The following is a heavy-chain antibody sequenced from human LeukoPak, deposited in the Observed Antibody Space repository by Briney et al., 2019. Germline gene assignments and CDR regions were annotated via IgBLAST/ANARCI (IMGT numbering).Heavy chain of an antibody. CDR2: ISGSGGST. CDR3: AKPRVGASGYYDY. Sequence: GGSLRLSCAASGFTFNNYAMYWVRQAPGKGLEWVSAISGSGGSTYYADSVKGRFTISRDNSKNTLYLQMNSLRAEDTAVYYCAKPRVGASGYYDYWGQGTLVTVSS. J-gene: IGHJ4*02. V-gene: IGHV3-23*01. D-gene: IGHD3-22*01. CDR1: GFTFNNYA.